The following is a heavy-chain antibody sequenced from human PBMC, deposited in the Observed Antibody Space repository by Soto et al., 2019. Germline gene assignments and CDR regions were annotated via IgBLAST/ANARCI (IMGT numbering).Heavy chain of an antibody. Sequence: SETLSLTCTVTGASINNRSYYWGWIRQPPGKGLEWIGSIYYSGSTYNNPSLKSRVSMSVDTSKTQFSLKLRSVTAADTALYYCARQRTSVVTQAYFDSWGQGPLVTVSS. V-gene: IGHV4-39*01. CDR3: ARQRTSVVTQAYFDS. CDR1: GASINNRSYY. J-gene: IGHJ4*02. D-gene: IGHD2-21*02. CDR2: IYYSGST.